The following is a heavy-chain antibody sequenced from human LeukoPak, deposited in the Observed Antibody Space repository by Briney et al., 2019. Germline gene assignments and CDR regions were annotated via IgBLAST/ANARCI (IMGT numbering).Heavy chain of an antibody. CDR2: IIPTFGTA. V-gene: IGHV1-69*13. CDR1: GGTFSSYA. CDR3: AREVITMVRGVIITSSQEGSNWFDP. J-gene: IGHJ5*02. D-gene: IGHD3-10*01. Sequence: ASVKVSCKASGGTFSSYAISWVRQAPGQGLGWMGGIIPTFGTANYAQKFQGRVTITADESTSTAYMELSSLRSEDTAVYYCAREVITMVRGVIITSSQEGSNWFDPWGQGTLVTVSS.